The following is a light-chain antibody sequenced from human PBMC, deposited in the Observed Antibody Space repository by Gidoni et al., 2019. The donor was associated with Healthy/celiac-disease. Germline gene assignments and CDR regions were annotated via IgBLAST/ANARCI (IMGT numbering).Light chain of an antibody. CDR3: QSYDSSLSGSNVV. CDR2: GNS. CDR1: SSNIGAGYD. J-gene: IGLJ2*01. Sequence: QSVLTQPPPVSGAPGQTVPISCTGRSSNIGAGYDVHWYQQLPGTAPKLLIYGNSNRPSGVPDRFSGSKSGTSASLAITGLQAEDEADYYCQSYDSSLSGSNVVFGGGTKLTVL. V-gene: IGLV1-40*01.